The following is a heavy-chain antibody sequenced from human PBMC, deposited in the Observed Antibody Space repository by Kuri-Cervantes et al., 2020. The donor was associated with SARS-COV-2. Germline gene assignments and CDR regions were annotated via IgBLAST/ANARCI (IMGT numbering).Heavy chain of an antibody. J-gene: IGHJ6*02. CDR1: GFTFSSYA. CDR3: AKWAENYYDSSGYYYKDYYYGMDV. CDR2: ISGSGGST. Sequence: GESLKISCAASGFTFSSYAMSWVRQAPGKGLEWVSAISGSGGSTYYADPVKGRFTISRDNSKNTLYLQMNSLRAEDTAVYYCAKWAENYYDSSGYYYKDYYYGMDVWGQGTTVTVSS. V-gene: IGHV3-23*01. D-gene: IGHD3-22*01.